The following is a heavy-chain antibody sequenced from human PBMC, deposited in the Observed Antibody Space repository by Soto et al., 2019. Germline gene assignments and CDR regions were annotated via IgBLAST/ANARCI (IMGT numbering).Heavy chain of an antibody. CDR3: ARDRFYCSSTSCYESWFDP. Sequence: APVKVSCKASGYIFTNHYIHWVRQAPGQGLEWMGIINPSGGGTNYAQKFQGWVTMTRDTSISTAYMELSRLRSDDTAVYYCARDRFYCSSTSCYESWFDPWGQGTLVTVSS. V-gene: IGHV1-2*04. CDR2: INPSGGGT. CDR1: GYIFTNHY. J-gene: IGHJ5*02. D-gene: IGHD2-2*01.